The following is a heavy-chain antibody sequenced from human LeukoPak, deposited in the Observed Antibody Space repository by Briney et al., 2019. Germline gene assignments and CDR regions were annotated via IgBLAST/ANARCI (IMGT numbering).Heavy chain of an antibody. CDR2: IYYSGST. CDR3: ARLPLSGSSGWYFDY. V-gene: IGHV4-39*01. CDR1: GGSISSSSYY. D-gene: IGHD6-19*01. J-gene: IGHJ4*02. Sequence: ETLSLTCTVSGGSISSSSYYWGWIRQPPGKGLEWIGSIYYSGSTYYNPSLKSRVTISVDTSKNQFSLKLSSVTAADTAVYYCARLPLSGSSGWYFDYWGQGTLVTASS.